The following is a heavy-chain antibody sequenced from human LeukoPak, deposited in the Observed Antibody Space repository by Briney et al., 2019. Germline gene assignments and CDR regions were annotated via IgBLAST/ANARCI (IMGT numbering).Heavy chain of an antibody. V-gene: IGHV1-46*01. Sequence: ASVKVSCKASGFTLTQYYLHWVRQAPGQGLEFVGMISPSGDSPTYTQKFQGRVTMTRDLSTRTVYMELSNLRPEDTAVYFCTRLVTGSNPADFWGQGTLVTVSS. J-gene: IGHJ4*02. D-gene: IGHD1-26*01. CDR2: ISPSGDSP. CDR3: TRLVTGSNPADF. CDR1: GFTLTQYY.